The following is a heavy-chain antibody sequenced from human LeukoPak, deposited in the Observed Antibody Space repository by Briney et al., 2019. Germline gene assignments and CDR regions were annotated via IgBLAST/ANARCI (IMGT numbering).Heavy chain of an antibody. Sequence: GESLKISCKGSGYSFTSYWIGWVRQMPGKGLEWMGIIYPGDSDTRYSPSFQGQVTISADKSISTAYLQWSSLKASDTAMYYCARHQLGPGIAAAAPDYWGQGTLVTVSS. D-gene: IGHD6-13*01. V-gene: IGHV5-51*01. J-gene: IGHJ4*02. CDR3: ARHQLGPGIAAAAPDY. CDR2: IYPGDSDT. CDR1: GYSFTSYW.